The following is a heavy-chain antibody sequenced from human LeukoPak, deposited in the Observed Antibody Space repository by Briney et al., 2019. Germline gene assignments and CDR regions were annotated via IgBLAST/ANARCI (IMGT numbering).Heavy chain of an antibody. Sequence: GASVKVSCKASGYTFTSFDINWVRQAPGQGLEWMASMNPNNGNTAYARKFQGRLTMTRDTSIGTACLELSALRSEDTAVYYCARLHWESGGIYFYYYMDVWGKGTTVTVSS. CDR2: MNPNNGNT. D-gene: IGHD3-16*01. CDR1: GYTFTSFD. CDR3: ARLHWESGGIYFYYYMDV. V-gene: IGHV1-8*01. J-gene: IGHJ6*03.